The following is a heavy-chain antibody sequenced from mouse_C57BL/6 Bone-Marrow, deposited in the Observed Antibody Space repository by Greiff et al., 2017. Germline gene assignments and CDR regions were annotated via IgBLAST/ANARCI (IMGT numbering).Heavy chain of an antibody. CDR1: GFNIKDDY. V-gene: IGHV14-4*01. D-gene: IGHD2-9*01. CDR3: TPSMVTTGYYFDY. J-gene: IGHJ2*01. CDR2: IDPENGDT. Sequence: EVKLVESGAELVRPGASVKLSCTASGFNIKDDYMHWVKQRPEQGLEWIGWIDPENGDTEYASKFQGKATITADTSSNTAYLQLSSLTSEDTAVYYCTPSMVTTGYYFDYWGQGTTLTVSS.